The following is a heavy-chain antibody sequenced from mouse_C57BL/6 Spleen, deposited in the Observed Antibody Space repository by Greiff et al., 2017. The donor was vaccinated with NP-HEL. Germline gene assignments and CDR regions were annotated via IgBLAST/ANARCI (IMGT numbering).Heavy chain of an antibody. CDR3: ARGDSSGYHYYAMDY. CDR2: IDPSDSYT. J-gene: IGHJ4*01. V-gene: IGHV1-69*01. Sequence: QVQLKQPGAELVMPGASVKLSCKASGYTFTSYWMHWVKQRPGQGLEWIGEIDPSDSYTNYNQKFKGKSTLTVDKSSSTAYMQLSSLTSEDSAVYYCARGDSSGYHYYAMDYWGQGTSVTVSS. D-gene: IGHD3-2*02. CDR1: GYTFTSYW.